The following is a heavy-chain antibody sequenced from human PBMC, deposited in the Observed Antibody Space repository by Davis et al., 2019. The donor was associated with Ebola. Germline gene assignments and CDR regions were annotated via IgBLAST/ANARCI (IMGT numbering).Heavy chain of an antibody. CDR1: GFTFRSSG. D-gene: IGHD2-15*01. Sequence: GGSLRLSCAASGFTFRSSGMHWVRQAPDKGLEWVAVIWYDGSRKYYGDAVKGRFTISRDNSNNLLYLQMNSLRAEDTAVYYCAIPDCSGANCYSVYIKNWGQGTLVTVSS. V-gene: IGHV3-33*01. J-gene: IGHJ4*02. CDR2: IWYDGSRK. CDR3: AIPDCSGANCYSVYIKN.